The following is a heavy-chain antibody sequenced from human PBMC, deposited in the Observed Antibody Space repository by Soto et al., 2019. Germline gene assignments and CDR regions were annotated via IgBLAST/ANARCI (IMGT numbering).Heavy chain of an antibody. J-gene: IGHJ4*02. CDR2: ISYSGST. CDR3: TRGDY. Sequence: CTWIRQHPGQGLEWIGFISYSGSTYYSPALKGRVAISADTSKNQFSLKLNSVTAADTAVYYCTRGDYWGQGTLVTVSS. V-gene: IGHV4-31*02.